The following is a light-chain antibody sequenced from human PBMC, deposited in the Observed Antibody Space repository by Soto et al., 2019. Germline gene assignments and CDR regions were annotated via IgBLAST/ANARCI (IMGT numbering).Light chain of an antibody. Sequence: EIVLTQSPGTLSLSPGERATLSCRASQSVTSSYLAWYQQKPGQAPRLLIYGASSRATDIPDRFRGSGSGTDFPLTISRLAHEDFAVYYCQQYVSSPGTFGQGTKVEIK. CDR2: GAS. V-gene: IGKV3-20*01. CDR3: QQYVSSPGT. J-gene: IGKJ1*01. CDR1: QSVTSSY.